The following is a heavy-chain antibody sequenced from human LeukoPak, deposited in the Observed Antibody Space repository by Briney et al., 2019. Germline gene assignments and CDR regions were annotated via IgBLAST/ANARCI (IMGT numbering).Heavy chain of an antibody. J-gene: IGHJ4*02. D-gene: IGHD3-16*02. CDR1: GYTFTSYG. V-gene: IGHV1-18*01. CDR3: ARQGANMITFGGVIVMSDLDY. Sequence: ASVKVSCKASGYTFTSYGISWVRQAPGQGLEWMGWISAYNGNTNYAQKLQGRVTMTTDTSTSTAYMELRSLRSDDTAMYYCARQGANMITFGGVIVMSDLDYWGQGTLVTVSS. CDR2: ISAYNGNT.